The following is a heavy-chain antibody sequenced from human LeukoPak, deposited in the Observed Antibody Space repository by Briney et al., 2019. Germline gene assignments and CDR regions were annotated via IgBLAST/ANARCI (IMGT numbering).Heavy chain of an antibody. CDR2: INHSGST. Sequence: SETLSLTCAVYGGSFSGYYWSWIRQPPGKGLEWIGEINHSGSTNYNPSLKSRVTLSVDTSKNQFSLKLSSVTAADTAVYYCARFYDFWSFDYWGQGTLVTVSS. CDR1: GGSFSGYY. V-gene: IGHV4-34*01. CDR3: ARFYDFWSFDY. J-gene: IGHJ4*02. D-gene: IGHD3-3*01.